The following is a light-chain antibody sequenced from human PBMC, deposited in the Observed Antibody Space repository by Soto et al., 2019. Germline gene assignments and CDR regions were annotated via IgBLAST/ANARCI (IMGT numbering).Light chain of an antibody. Sequence: QAVVTQPPSVSGAPGQRVTISCTGSSSNIGAGYDVHWYQQLPGTAPKLLIYGNSNRPSGVPDRFSGCKSGTSASLAITGLQAEDEADYYCQSYDSSLSGSVFGGGTKVTVL. V-gene: IGLV1-40*01. J-gene: IGLJ3*02. CDR1: SSNIGAGYD. CDR2: GNS. CDR3: QSYDSSLSGSV.